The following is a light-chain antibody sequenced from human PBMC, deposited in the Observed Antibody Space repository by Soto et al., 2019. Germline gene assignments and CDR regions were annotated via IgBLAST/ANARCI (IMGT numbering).Light chain of an antibody. J-gene: IGLJ1*01. Sequence: QSALTQPPSASGSPGQSVAISCTGTASDIGGYNFVSWYQQHPGKAPKLMIYEVNKRPSGVPDRFSGSKSGNTASLTVSGLQAEDEADDYCSLHGGTSPYVFGTGTKVTVL. V-gene: IGLV2-8*01. CDR1: ASDIGGYNF. CDR3: SLHGGTSPYV. CDR2: EVN.